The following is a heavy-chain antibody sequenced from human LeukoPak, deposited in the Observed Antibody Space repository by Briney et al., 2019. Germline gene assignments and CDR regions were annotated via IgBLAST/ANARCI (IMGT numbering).Heavy chain of an antibody. Sequence: SETLSLTCAVYGGSFSGYYWSWIRQPPGKGLEWIGEINHSGSTNYNPSLESRVTISVDTSKNQFSLKLSSVTAADTAVYYCARAMITFGGVIPFDYWGQGTLVTVSS. CDR3: ARAMITFGGVIPFDY. J-gene: IGHJ4*02. CDR1: GGSFSGYY. V-gene: IGHV4-34*01. CDR2: INHSGST. D-gene: IGHD3-16*02.